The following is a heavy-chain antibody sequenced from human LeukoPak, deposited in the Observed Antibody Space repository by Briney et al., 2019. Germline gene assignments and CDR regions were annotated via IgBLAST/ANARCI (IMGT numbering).Heavy chain of an antibody. CDR2: IRYDGSNK. V-gene: IGHV3-30*02. D-gene: IGHD1-1*01. CDR1: GFAFSSYG. J-gene: IGHJ5*02. CDR3: AKVRGHWNDGSFRFGRHWSDP. Sequence: GGSLRLSCAASGFAFSSYGMHWVRQAPGKGLEWVAFIRYDGSNKYYADSVKGRFTISRDNSKDTLYLQMNSLRAEDTAVYYCAKVRGHWNDGSFRFGRHWSDPWGQGTLVTVSS.